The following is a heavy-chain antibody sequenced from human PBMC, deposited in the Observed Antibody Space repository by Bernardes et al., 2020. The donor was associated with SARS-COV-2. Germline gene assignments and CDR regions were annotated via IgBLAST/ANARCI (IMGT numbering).Heavy chain of an antibody. Sequence: SVKVSCKASGYTFNDYAMHLVRLAPGQRLEWMGWVSAASGDTKYSQKFHGRVTITWDTSADTAYLDLSSLTFEDTAIYYCARRLLWFGEFFGYFDYWGQGTLVTVSS. CDR2: VSAASGDT. J-gene: IGHJ4*02. V-gene: IGHV1-3*01. CDR3: ARRLLWFGEFFGYFDY. CDR1: GYTFNDYA. D-gene: IGHD3-10*01.